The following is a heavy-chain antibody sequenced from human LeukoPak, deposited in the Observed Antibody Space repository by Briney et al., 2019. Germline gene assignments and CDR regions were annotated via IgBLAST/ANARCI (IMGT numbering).Heavy chain of an antibody. Sequence: GGSLRLSCTASGFTFGYFATSWVRQAPGKGLDWVGFIRSKTYGGTTEYAASVKGRFTISRDDSKSVAYLHMNNLKTEDTAVYYCTRARATYYYDSSGYMGGQGTLVTVSS. CDR2: IRSKTYGGTT. CDR3: TRARATYYYDSSGYM. V-gene: IGHV3-49*04. J-gene: IGHJ4*02. CDR1: GFTFGYFA. D-gene: IGHD3-22*01.